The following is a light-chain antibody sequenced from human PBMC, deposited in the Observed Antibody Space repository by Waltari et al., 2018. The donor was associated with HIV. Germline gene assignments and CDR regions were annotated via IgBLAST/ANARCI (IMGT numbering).Light chain of an antibody. CDR3: QQSFNIPLI. V-gene: IGKV1-39*01. CDR2: AAS. J-gene: IGKJ3*01. Sequence: DIQMTQSPSSLSASVGDRVTITCRASQSIGVYLNWYRQKQGKAPELLIYAASNVQSGLPSRFSGSGSGTDFTLTISSLQPEDFATYYCQQSFNIPLIFGPGTKVDI. CDR1: QSIGVY.